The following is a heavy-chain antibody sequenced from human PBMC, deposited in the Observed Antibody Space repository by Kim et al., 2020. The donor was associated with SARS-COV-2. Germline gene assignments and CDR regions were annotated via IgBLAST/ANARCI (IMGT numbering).Heavy chain of an antibody. V-gene: IGHV3-23*03. D-gene: IGHD3-10*01. J-gene: IGHJ3*02. CDR3: AKMVRGVNDAFDI. Sequence: YADSVKGRFTISRDNSKNTLYLQMNSLRAEDTAVYYCAKMVRGVNDAFDIWGQGTMVTVSS.